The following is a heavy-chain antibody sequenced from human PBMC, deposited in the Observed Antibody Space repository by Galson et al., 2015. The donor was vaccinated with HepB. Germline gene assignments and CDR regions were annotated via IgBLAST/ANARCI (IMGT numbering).Heavy chain of an antibody. D-gene: IGHD7-27*01. CDR3: AKQTGDLEDAFDI. J-gene: IGHJ3*02. CDR1: GLTFSRNA. CDR2: ITISGGRT. Sequence: SLRLSCAASGLTFSRNAMSWVRQAPGKGLEWVSGITISGGRTFYADSVKGRFPISRDNSKNTLYLQMNSLRAEDTAVYYCAKQTGDLEDAFDIWGQGTVVTVSS. V-gene: IGHV3-23*01.